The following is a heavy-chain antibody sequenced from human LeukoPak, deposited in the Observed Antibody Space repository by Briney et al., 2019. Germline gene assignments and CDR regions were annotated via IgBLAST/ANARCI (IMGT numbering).Heavy chain of an antibody. D-gene: IGHD2-2*01. J-gene: IGHJ6*03. CDR2: IYTSGST. CDR1: GGSISGYY. V-gene: IGHV4-4*07. CDR3: ARAPSSNWSCSSTSCYYYYYMDV. Sequence: PSETLSLTCTVSGGSISGYYWSWIRQPAGKGLEWIGRIYTSGSTNYNPSLKSRVTMSVDTSKNQFSLKLSSVTAADTAVYYCARAPSSNWSCSSTSCYYYYYMDVWGKGTTVTVSS.